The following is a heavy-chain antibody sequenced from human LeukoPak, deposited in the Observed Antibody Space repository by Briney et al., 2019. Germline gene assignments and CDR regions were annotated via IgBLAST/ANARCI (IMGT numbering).Heavy chain of an antibody. D-gene: IGHD6-13*01. V-gene: IGHV4-39*01. CDR3: ARHGFAAAGKLDY. J-gene: IGHJ4*02. CDR1: GDSISSSNSY. Sequence: SETLSLTCTVSGDSISSSNSYRGWIRQPPGKGLEWIGSLYYSGSSYYNPSLKSRVTISVDTSKNQFSLKLSSVTAADTAVYYCARHGFAAAGKLDYWGQGTLVTVSS. CDR2: LYYSGSS.